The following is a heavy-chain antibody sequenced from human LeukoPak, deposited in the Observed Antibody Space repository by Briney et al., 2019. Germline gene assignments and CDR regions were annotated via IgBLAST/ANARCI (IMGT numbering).Heavy chain of an antibody. J-gene: IGHJ4*02. CDR1: GYTFTSFA. V-gene: IGHV1-3*01. CDR3: ARDIPDGSGSYLRYYFDY. Sequence: ASVKVSCKASGYTFTSFAIHWVRQAPGQRLEWMGWINAATANRKYSQKFQDRVTITRETSASTAYMELSSLRSEDTAVYYCARDIPDGSGSYLRYYFDYWGQGTLVTVSS. D-gene: IGHD3-10*01. CDR2: INAATANR.